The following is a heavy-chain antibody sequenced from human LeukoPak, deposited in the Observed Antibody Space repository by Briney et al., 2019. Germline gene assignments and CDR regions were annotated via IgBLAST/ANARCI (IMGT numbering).Heavy chain of an antibody. J-gene: IGHJ4*02. CDR2: IKEDGSVN. D-gene: IGHD3-10*01. Sequence: GGSLRLSCTASGFTFTGSWMAWVRQAPGKGLGWVANIKEDGSVNQYVDSVKGRFTISRDNAKNSLYLQMNSLRAEDTAVYFCARDSSGALDYWGQGALVTVSS. V-gene: IGHV3-7*01. CDR3: ARDSSGALDY. CDR1: GFTFTGSW.